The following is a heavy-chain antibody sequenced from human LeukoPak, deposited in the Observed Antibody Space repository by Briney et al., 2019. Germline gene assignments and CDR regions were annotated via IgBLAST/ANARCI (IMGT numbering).Heavy chain of an antibody. CDR2: ISYSSDTI. Sequence: GGSLRLSCAASGFTFDDYAMRWGRQAPGKGLGWVSGISYSSDTIAYADSVKGRFTISRDNANNSLYRQMHSLRDEDTALSSCAKDYCGGDCYPGWYFDLWGRGTLVTVSS. J-gene: IGHJ2*01. CDR3: AKDYCGGDCYPGWYFDL. D-gene: IGHD2-21*02. V-gene: IGHV3-9*01. CDR1: GFTFDDYA.